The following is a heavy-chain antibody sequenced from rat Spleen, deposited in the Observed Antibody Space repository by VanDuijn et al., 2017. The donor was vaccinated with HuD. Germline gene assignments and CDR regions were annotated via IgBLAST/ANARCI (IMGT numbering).Heavy chain of an antibody. CDR2: IIYDGTRT. D-gene: IGHD1-11*01. CDR3: ARQEDYGGYSRDYFDY. CDR1: GFSFSDYN. J-gene: IGHJ2*01. Sequence: EVQLVESGGGFVQPGRSLKFSCAASGFSFSDYNMAWVRQAPKKGLEWVATIIYDGTRTHYRDSVKGRFTISRDNAKSTLYLQMNSLRSEDTATYYCARQEDYGGYSRDYFDYWGQGVMVTVSS. V-gene: IGHV5S10*01.